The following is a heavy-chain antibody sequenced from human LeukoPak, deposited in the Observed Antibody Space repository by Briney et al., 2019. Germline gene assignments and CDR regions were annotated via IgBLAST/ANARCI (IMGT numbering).Heavy chain of an antibody. CDR3: ARSRRHLRLGELSSDVLDY. CDR2: INHSGST. CDR1: GGSFSGYY. J-gene: IGHJ4*02. D-gene: IGHD3-16*02. V-gene: IGHV4-34*01. Sequence: SETLSLTCAVYGGSFSGYYWSWIRQPPGKGLEWIGEINHSGSTNYNPSLKSRVTISVDTSKNQFSLKLSSVTAADTAAYYCARSRRHLRLGELSSDVLDYWGQGTLVTVSS.